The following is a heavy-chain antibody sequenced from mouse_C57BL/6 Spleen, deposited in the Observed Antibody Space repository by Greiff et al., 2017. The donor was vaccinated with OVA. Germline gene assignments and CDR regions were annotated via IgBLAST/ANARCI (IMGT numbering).Heavy chain of an antibody. D-gene: IGHD1-1*01. Sequence: VKLMESGPGLVQPSQSLSITCTVSGFSLTSYGVHWVRQSPGKGLEWLGVIWRGGSTDYNAAFMSRLSITKDNSKSQVFFKMNSLQADDTAIYYCAKNSLITTVVAWYFDVWGTGTTVTVSS. J-gene: IGHJ1*03. CDR2: IWRGGST. V-gene: IGHV2-5*01. CDR1: GFSLTSYG. CDR3: AKNSLITTVVAWYFDV.